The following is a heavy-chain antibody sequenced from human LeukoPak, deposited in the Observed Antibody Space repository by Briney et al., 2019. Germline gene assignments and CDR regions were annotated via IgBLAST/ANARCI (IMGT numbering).Heavy chain of an antibody. D-gene: IGHD6-13*01. CDR3: ARPGIAAAGTSGYYYGMDV. V-gene: IGHV1-69*04. CDR2: IVPILGIA. J-gene: IGHJ6*02. Sequence: AASVTVSFKASGGTFSSYAISWVRQAPGQGLEWMGRIVPILGIANYAQKFQGRVTITADKSTSTAYMELSSLRSEDTAVYYCARPGIAAAGTSGYYYGMDVWGQGTTVTVSS. CDR1: GGTFSSYA.